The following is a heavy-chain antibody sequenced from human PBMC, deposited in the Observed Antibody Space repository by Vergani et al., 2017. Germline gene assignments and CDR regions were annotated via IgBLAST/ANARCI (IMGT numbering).Heavy chain of an antibody. CDR1: GFTFSSYW. J-gene: IGHJ4*02. CDR2: INSDGSTT. D-gene: IGHD6-19*01. Sequence: EVQLVESGGGLAQPGGSLRLSCAASGFTFSSYWMHWVRQAPGKGLVWVTRINSDGSTTSYADSVKGRFTISRDNAKNTLYLQMNSLRVEDTAIYYCTRLAGTLNWGQGTLVTVSS. V-gene: IGHV3-74*01. CDR3: TRLAGTLN.